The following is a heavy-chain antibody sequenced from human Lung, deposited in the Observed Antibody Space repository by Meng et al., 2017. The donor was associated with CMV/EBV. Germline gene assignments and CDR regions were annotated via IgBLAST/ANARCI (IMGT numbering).Heavy chain of an antibody. CDR1: GYTFTRYD. Sequence: ASVKVSCKASGYTFTRYDINWVRQAAGQGLEWMGWMNTNSGNTGYAQNFQGRVTMTRNTATGTAYMELTSLKSEDTAVYYCARNNCSSTSCYSLYYYGMDVWGQGXTVTVSS. J-gene: IGHJ6*02. CDR3: ARNNCSSTSCYSLYYYGMDV. D-gene: IGHD2-2*01. V-gene: IGHV1-8*01. CDR2: MNTNSGNT.